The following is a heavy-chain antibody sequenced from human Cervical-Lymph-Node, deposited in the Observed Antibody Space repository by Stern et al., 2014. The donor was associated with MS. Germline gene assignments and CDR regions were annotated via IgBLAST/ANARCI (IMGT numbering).Heavy chain of an antibody. CDR1: GGTISNYI. CDR2: IIPMFGIA. V-gene: IGHV1-69*01. Sequence: QVQLLQPGAEVKKPGSSVKVSCKASGGTISNYIIGWVRQAPGQGLEWMGGIIPMFGIANYAEKFQDRATITADESTSTAYMALSSLRSEDTAVYYCARATSDYIWGTYRFLDSWGQGTLVIVSS. D-gene: IGHD3-16*02. CDR3: ARATSDYIWGTYRFLDS. J-gene: IGHJ4*02.